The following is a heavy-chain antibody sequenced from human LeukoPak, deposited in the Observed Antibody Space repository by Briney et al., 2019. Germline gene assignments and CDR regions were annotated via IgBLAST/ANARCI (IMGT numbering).Heavy chain of an antibody. Sequence: GGSLRLSCAASGFTFSNYAMSWVRQAPGEGLEWVSSISVSGGSTFYADSVKGRFTISRDNSKNTLYLQMNSLRAEDTAVYYCARDGTGGSYLDDAFDIWGQGTMVTVSS. CDR2: ISVSGGST. J-gene: IGHJ3*02. V-gene: IGHV3-23*01. D-gene: IGHD1-26*01. CDR3: ARDGTGGSYLDDAFDI. CDR1: GFTFSNYA.